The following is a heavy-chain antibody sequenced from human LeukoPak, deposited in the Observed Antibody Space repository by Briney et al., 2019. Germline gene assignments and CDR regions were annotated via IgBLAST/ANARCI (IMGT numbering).Heavy chain of an antibody. J-gene: IGHJ3*02. V-gene: IGHV3-7*01. Sequence: GGSLRLSCAVSGFTFSNYWMSWVRQAPGKGLEWVASIKQDGREIFYVDSVKGRFTISRDNAKNSLYLQMNSLRAEDTAVYYCARLDDTDAFDIWGQGTMVTVSS. CDR1: GFTFSNYW. D-gene: IGHD3-22*01. CDR2: IKQDGREI. CDR3: ARLDDTDAFDI.